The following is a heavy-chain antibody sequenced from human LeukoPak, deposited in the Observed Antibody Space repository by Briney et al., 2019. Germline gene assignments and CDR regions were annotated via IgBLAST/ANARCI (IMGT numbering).Heavy chain of an antibody. CDR2: IRYDGSNK. D-gene: IGHD6-19*01. J-gene: IGHJ6*02. Sequence: PGGSLRLSCAASGFTFSSYGMHWVRQAPGKGLEWVAFIRYDGSNKYYADSVKGRCTISRDNSKNTLYLQMNSLRAEDTAVYYCAKSGRGIAVAASYYGMDVWGQGTTVTVSS. CDR3: AKSGRGIAVAASYYGMDV. V-gene: IGHV3-30*02. CDR1: GFTFSSYG.